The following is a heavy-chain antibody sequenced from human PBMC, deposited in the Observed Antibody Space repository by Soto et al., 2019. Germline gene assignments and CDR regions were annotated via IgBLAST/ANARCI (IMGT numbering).Heavy chain of an antibody. Sequence: QVQLQESGPGLVRASETLSLSCTVSGVSLSSFYWNWIRQPAGGGLEWIGRVYVHGTTTYNPSLKSRITLSLDPSKTEYSLNPGSVTAAGAALYFCAADTGGGVRAFECWGQGMLATVSS. V-gene: IGHV4-4*07. CDR3: AADTGGGVRAFEC. D-gene: IGHD3-16*01. CDR2: VYVHGTT. CDR1: GVSLSSFY. J-gene: IGHJ4*02.